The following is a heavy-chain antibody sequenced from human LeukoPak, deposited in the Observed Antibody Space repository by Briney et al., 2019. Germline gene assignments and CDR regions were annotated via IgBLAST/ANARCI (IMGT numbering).Heavy chain of an antibody. CDR2: ISSSSSSI. CDR1: GFTFSSYS. D-gene: IGHD3-22*01. CDR3: ARDPSFQAYYYDSSGFSL. Sequence: PGGSLRLSCAASGFTFSSYSMNWVRQAPGKGLEWVSYISSSSSSIYYADSVKGRFTISRDNAKNSLYLQMNSLRAEDTAVYYCARDPSFQAYYYDSSGFSLWGQGTLVTVSS. V-gene: IGHV3-48*01. J-gene: IGHJ1*01.